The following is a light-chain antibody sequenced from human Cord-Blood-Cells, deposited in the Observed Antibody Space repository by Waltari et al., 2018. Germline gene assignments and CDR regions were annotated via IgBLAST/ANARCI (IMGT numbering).Light chain of an antibody. CDR1: SGSIASTY. J-gene: IGLJ2*01. Sequence: NFMLTQPHSVSESPGKTVTIPCTRSSGSIASTYVQWYQQRPGSSPTTVIYEDNQRPSGVPDRFSGSIDSSSNSASLTISGLKTEDEADYYCQSYDSSNVVFGGGTKLTVL. CDR3: QSYDSSNVV. CDR2: EDN. V-gene: IGLV6-57*01.